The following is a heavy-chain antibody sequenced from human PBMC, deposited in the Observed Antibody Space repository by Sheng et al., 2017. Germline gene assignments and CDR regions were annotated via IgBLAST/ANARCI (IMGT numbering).Heavy chain of an antibody. Sequence: QVQLVESGGGVVQPGGSLRLSCAASGFTFSSYGMHWVRQAPGKGLEWVAFIRYDGSNKYYADSVKGRFTISRDNSKNTLYLQMNSLRAEDTAVYYCAKDEAYDYIWGSYRYGYFDYWGQGTLVTVSS. J-gene: IGHJ4*02. D-gene: IGHD3-16*02. CDR3: AKDEAYDYIWGSYRYGYFDY. CDR1: GFTFSSYG. CDR2: IRYDGSNK. V-gene: IGHV3-30*02.